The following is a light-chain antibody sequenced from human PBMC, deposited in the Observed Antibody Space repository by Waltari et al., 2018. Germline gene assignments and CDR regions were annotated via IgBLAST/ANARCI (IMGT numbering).Light chain of an antibody. J-gene: IGLJ1*01. V-gene: IGLV1-40*01. CDR3: QSHDTSLSGYV. Sequence: QSVLTQPPSVSGAPGQRVTISCPGSSSNIGAGYDVHWYQQLPGRAPKLLIYGNSNRPSGVPDRFSGSKSGTSASLAITGLQAEDEADYYCQSHDTSLSGYVFGTGTKVTVL. CDR1: SSNIGAGYD. CDR2: GNS.